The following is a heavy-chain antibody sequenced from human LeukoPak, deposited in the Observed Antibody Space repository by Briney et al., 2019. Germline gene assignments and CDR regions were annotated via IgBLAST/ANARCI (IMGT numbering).Heavy chain of an antibody. CDR2: ISSSSSYI. V-gene: IGHV3-21*01. Sequence: GGPLRLSCAASGFTFSSYTMNWVRQAPGKGLEWVSSISSSSSYIYYADSVEGRFTISRDNAKNSLYLQMNSLRAEDTAVYYCAREGQWLVPDAFDIWGQGTMVTASS. D-gene: IGHD6-19*01. CDR3: AREGQWLVPDAFDI. CDR1: GFTFSSYT. J-gene: IGHJ3*02.